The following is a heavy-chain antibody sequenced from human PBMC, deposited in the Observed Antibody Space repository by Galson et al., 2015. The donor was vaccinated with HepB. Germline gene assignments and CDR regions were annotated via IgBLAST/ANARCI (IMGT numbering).Heavy chain of an antibody. CDR1: GASISRGGFY. V-gene: IGHV4-31*03. D-gene: IGHD3-22*01. CDR2: IYYSGTT. CDR3: ARLEDSSGNLPFDS. Sequence: TLSLTCFVSGASISRGGFYWSWIRQHPGKGLEWIGHIYYSGTTYYNRSLKSRLSISVDTSKNQFSLSLTSVTAADTALYYCARLEDSSGNLPFDSWGQGTLVTVSS. J-gene: IGHJ4*02.